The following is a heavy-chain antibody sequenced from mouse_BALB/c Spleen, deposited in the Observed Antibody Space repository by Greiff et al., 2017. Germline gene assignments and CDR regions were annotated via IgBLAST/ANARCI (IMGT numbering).Heavy chain of an antibody. J-gene: IGHJ4*01. CDR1: GFNIKDTY. CDR3: ASEYAMDY. Sequence: EVQLQESGAELVKPGASVKLSCTASGFNIKDTYMHWVKQRPEQGLEWIGRIDPANGNTKYDPKFQGKATITADTSSNTAYLQLSSLTSEDTAVYYCASEYAMDYWGQGTAVTVSS. CDR2: IDPANGNT. V-gene: IGHV14-3*02.